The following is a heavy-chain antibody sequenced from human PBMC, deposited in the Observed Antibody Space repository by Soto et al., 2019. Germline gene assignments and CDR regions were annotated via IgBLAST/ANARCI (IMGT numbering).Heavy chain of an antibody. D-gene: IGHD4-17*01. J-gene: IGHJ4*02. CDR1: GGSISSYY. Sequence: SETLSLTCTVSGGSISSYYWSWIRQPAGKGLEWIGRIYTSGSTNYNPSLKSRVTMSVDTSKNQFSLKLSSVTAADTAVYYCAREPTVTSPYYFDYRCQGILVTVSS. CDR3: AREPTVTSPYYFDY. CDR2: IYTSGST. V-gene: IGHV4-4*07.